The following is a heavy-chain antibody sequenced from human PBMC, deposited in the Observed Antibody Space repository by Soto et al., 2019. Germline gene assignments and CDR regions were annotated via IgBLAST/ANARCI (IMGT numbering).Heavy chain of an antibody. CDR1: GGTFSSYT. D-gene: IGHD3-10*01. J-gene: IGHJ4*02. CDR3: ATPHYYYGSGSYGGLDY. Sequence: QVQLVQSGAEVKKPGSSVKVSCKASGGTFSSYTISWVRQAPGQGLEWMGRIIPILGIANYAQKFQGRVTITADKSTSTAYMELSSLRSEDTAVYYCATPHYYYGSGSYGGLDYWGQGTLVTVSS. V-gene: IGHV1-69*02. CDR2: IIPILGIA.